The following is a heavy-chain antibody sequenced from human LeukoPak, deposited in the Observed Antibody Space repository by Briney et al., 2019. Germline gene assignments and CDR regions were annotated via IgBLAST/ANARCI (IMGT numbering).Heavy chain of an antibody. CDR3: ARGGYSSSIVRRWAYYMDV. CDR1: GYTFTSYD. Sequence: GASVKVSCKASGYTFTSYDINWVRQATGQGLEWMGWMNPNSGSTGYAQKLQGRVTITRNTSISTAYMELSSLRSEDTAVYYCARGGYSSSIVRRWAYYMDVWGKGTTVTVSS. J-gene: IGHJ6*03. D-gene: IGHD6-6*01. V-gene: IGHV1-8*03. CDR2: MNPNSGST.